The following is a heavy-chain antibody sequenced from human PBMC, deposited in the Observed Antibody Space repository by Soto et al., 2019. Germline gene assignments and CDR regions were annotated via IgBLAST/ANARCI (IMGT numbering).Heavy chain of an antibody. J-gene: IGHJ5*02. V-gene: IGHV3-23*01. Sequence: EVQLLESGGGLVQPGGSLRLSCAASGFTFSSYAMSWVRQAPGKGLEWVSAISGSGGSTYYADSVTGRFTISRDNSKNKLYLQMSSLRAEDRGVYYCANLHLYWFDPWGQGPLVTVSS. CDR2: ISGSGGST. CDR1: GFTFSSYA. CDR3: ANLHLYWFDP.